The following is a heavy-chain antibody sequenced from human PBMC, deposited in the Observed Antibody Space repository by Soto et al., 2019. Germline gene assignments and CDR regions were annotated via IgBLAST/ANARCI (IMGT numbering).Heavy chain of an antibody. CDR2: IKKITEGGTT. CDR1: GFTFKNAW. V-gene: IGHV3-15*01. CDR3: APEFFGGVTSVTSDNY. Sequence: EVQLVESGGGLVKPGSSLRLSCVASGFTFKNAWMNWVRQSPGKGLEWVGRIKKITEGGTTNYTAPVTGRFTISRYDTRSPVYLQMNSLNVEDADVYYCAPEFFGGVTSVTSDNYCGQGTLVTVS. D-gene: IGHD3-16*01. J-gene: IGHJ4*02.